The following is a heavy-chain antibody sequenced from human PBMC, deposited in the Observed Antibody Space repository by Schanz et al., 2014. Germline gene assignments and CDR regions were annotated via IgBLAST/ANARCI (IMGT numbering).Heavy chain of an antibody. D-gene: IGHD6-13*01. CDR3: ARDGEAAAGCDY. Sequence: EVQLVESGGGWVQPGGPWRLSWPAPGFTFASYALSWAAQAPGKGLDGVSAISGSGGSTYYADSVKGRFTISRDNSKNTLYLQMNSLRAEDTAVYYCARDGEAAAGCDYWGQGTLVTVSS. CDR1: GFTFASYA. J-gene: IGHJ4*02. CDR2: ISGSGGST. V-gene: IGHV3-23*04.